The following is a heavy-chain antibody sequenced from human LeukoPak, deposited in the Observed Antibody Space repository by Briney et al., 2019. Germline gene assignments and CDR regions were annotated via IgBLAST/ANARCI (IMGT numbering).Heavy chain of an antibody. CDR1: GGSFSGYY. Sequence: PSETLSLTCAVYGGSFSGYYWSWIRQPPGKGLEWIGEINHSGSTNYNPSLKSRVTISVDTSKNQFSLKLSSVTAADTAVYYCARRTALEQYFDYWGQGTLVTVSS. D-gene: IGHD1/OR15-1a*01. J-gene: IGHJ4*02. CDR3: ARRTALEQYFDY. CDR2: INHSGST. V-gene: IGHV4-34*01.